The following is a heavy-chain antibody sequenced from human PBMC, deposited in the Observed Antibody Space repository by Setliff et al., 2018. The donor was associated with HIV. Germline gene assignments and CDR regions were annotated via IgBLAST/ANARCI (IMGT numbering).Heavy chain of an antibody. CDR3: TSWYDIIRD. Sequence: GGSLRLSCTASGFTFGDYAMSWVRQAPGKGLEWVGFIRSKAYGGTTEYAASVKGRFTISRDDSKSIAYLQMNSLKTEDTAVYYCTSWYDIIRDWGQGTLVTVSS. CDR1: GFTFGDYA. D-gene: IGHD3-9*01. V-gene: IGHV3-49*04. J-gene: IGHJ4*02. CDR2: IRSKAYGGTT.